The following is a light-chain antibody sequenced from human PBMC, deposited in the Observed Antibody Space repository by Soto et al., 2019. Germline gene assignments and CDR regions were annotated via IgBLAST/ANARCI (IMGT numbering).Light chain of an antibody. CDR1: SSNIGNNY. CDR3: GTWDSSLSAEV. V-gene: IGLV1-51*01. CDR2: DNN. Sequence: QSVLAQAPSVSAAPGQKVTISWSGSSSNIGNNYVSWYQQLPGTAPKLLIYDNNKRPSGIPDRFSGSKSGTSATLGITGLQTGDEADYYCGTWDSSLSAEVFGTGTKVTVL. J-gene: IGLJ1*01.